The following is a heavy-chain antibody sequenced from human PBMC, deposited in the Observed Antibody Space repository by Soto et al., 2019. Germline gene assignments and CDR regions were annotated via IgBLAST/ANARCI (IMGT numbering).Heavy chain of an antibody. V-gene: IGHV1-8*01. CDR1: GYAFTSYD. Sequence: ASVKVSCKGSGYAFTSYDINWGRQATGQGLEWMGWMNPNSGNTGYAQKFQGRVTMTRNTSISTAYMELSSLRSEDTAVYYCTKPRGTYGTFDIWGQGTMVIVSS. CDR3: TKPRGTYGTFDI. J-gene: IGHJ3*02. CDR2: MNPNSGNT. D-gene: IGHD3-10*01.